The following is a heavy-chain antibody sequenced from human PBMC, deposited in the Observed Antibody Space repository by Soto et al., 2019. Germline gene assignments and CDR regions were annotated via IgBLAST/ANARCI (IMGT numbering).Heavy chain of an antibody. CDR1: GDSINSDNYY. J-gene: IGHJ4*02. CDR3: ARLEGLATISYYFDY. CDR2: IYYRGNT. Sequence: SETMSLTCAVSGDSINSDNYYWGWIRQPPGKGLEWIGSIYYRGNTYYNPSLKTRVTISLDKSKSQFSLKLNSVTAADSAVYFCARLEGLATISYYFDYWGQGTLVTVSS. D-gene: IGHD3-9*01. V-gene: IGHV4-39*01.